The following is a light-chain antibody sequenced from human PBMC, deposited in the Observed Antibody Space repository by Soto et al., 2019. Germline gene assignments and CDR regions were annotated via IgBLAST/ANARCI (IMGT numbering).Light chain of an antibody. CDR2: DAS. J-gene: IGKJ1*01. CDR3: QQYNRYSGT. V-gene: IGKV1-5*01. CDR1: QSIRSL. Sequence: DIQMTESRSTLSASLGERVTITCRASQSIRSLLSCDQQKPGKAPKLLMYDASGLERGVPSGFSGSGSGTEFTLTIRSLRPDDFATYYCQQYNRYSGTFGQGTKVDI.